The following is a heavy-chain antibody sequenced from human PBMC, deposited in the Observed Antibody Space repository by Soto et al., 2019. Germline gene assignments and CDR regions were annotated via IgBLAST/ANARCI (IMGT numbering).Heavy chain of an antibody. CDR2: ISTDGSNK. D-gene: IGHD3-10*01. CDR3: ARDFRAGGIGEFDR. Sequence: GGSLRLSCAASEFTFSRYSMHWVRQAPDKGLQWVAVISTDGSNKYYADSVKGRFTISRDNSKNTVYLQMNSLTPEDTAVYYCARDFRAGGIGEFDRWGQGALV. CDR1: EFTFSRYS. J-gene: IGHJ5*02. V-gene: IGHV3-30-3*01.